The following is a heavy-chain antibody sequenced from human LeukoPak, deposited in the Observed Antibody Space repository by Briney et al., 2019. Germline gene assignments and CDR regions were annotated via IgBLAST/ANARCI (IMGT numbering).Heavy chain of an antibody. Sequence: GGSLRLSCAASGFTFSSYGMHWVRQAPGKGLEWVAVIAADGGVKQYADSVKGRFTLARDNSKNTLFLQMNILSVEDTAVYYCAREATWGQWYFDLWGQGTPVTVSS. V-gene: IGHV3-30*03. CDR3: AREATWGQWYFDL. CDR2: IAADGGVK. J-gene: IGHJ4*02. CDR1: GFTFSSYG. D-gene: IGHD6-19*01.